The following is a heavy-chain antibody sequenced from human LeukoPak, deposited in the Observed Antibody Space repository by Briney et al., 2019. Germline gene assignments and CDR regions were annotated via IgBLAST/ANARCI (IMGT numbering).Heavy chain of an antibody. D-gene: IGHD3-10*01. J-gene: IGHJ6*02. V-gene: IGHV3-21*01. CDR2: ISSSSSYI. Sequence: SGGSLRLSCAASGFTFSSYAMHWVRQAPGKGLEWVSSISSSSSYIYYADSVKGRFTISRDNAKNSLYLQMNSLRAEDTAVYYCARDRRITMVRGVMTGYGMDVWGQGTTVTVSS. CDR1: GFTFSSYA. CDR3: ARDRRITMVRGVMTGYGMDV.